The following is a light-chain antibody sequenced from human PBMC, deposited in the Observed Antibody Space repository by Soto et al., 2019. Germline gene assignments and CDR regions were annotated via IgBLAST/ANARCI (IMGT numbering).Light chain of an antibody. V-gene: IGKV3-11*01. CDR3: QQRHMWPIT. J-gene: IGKJ5*01. CDR2: DAY. Sequence: EVVLTQSPVTLSLSPGERATLSCRASQSFRGLLAWYQQKPGQAPRLLIYDAYNRATGIPPRVSGSGSGTDFTLIICSLEPEDSAVYYCQQRHMWPITFGQGPRLEIK. CDR1: QSFRGL.